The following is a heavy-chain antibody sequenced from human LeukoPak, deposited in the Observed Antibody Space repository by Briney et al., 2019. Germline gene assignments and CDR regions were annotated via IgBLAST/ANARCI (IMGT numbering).Heavy chain of an antibody. CDR2: IIPIFGTA. V-gene: IGHV1-69*06. J-gene: IGHJ3*02. CDR3: ARGGAVTITVAGTGGAFDI. Sequence: GASVKVSCKASGGTFSSYGISWVRQAPGQGLEWMGGIIPIFGTANYARKFQGRVTITADKSTSTAYMELSSLRSEDTAVYYCARGGAVTITVAGTGGAFDIWGQGTMVTVSS. CDR1: GGTFSSYG. D-gene: IGHD6-19*01.